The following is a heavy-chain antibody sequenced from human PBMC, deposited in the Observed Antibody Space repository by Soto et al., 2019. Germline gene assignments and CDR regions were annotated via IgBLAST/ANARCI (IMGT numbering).Heavy chain of an antibody. Sequence: GGSLRLSCAASGFTFSSYAMSWVRQAPGKGLEWVSAISGSGGSTYYADSVKGRFTISRDNSKNTLYLKMNSLRAEDTAVDYWAKVWGYCSSASCYAFDIWGQGTMVTVSS. CDR1: GFTFSSYA. CDR2: ISGSGGST. V-gene: IGHV3-23*01. D-gene: IGHD2-2*01. CDR3: AKVWGYCSSASCYAFDI. J-gene: IGHJ3*02.